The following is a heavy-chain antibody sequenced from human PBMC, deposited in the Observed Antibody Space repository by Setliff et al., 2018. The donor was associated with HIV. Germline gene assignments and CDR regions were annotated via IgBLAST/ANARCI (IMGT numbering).Heavy chain of an antibody. Sequence: ASVKVSCKTSGYTFTGYYMHWVRQAPGQGLEWMGWINPNTGGTNFAQKFQGRVTMTRDTSISTAYMELSRLRSDDTAVYYCGRDPFWSGYDAFDIWGQGTMVTVSS. CDR1: GYTFTGYY. CDR2: INPNTGGT. D-gene: IGHD3-3*01. J-gene: IGHJ3*02. CDR3: GRDPFWSGYDAFDI. V-gene: IGHV1-2*02.